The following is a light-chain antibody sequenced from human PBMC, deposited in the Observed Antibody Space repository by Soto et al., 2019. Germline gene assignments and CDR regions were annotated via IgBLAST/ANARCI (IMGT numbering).Light chain of an antibody. J-gene: IGKJ4*01. CDR2: GAS. CDR3: QQYNNWPLT. Sequence: EIVMTQSPATLSVSPGERATLSCRASQNINNNLAWYQQKPCQGPRLLIYGASSRAPGIPARFSGSGSGTGFTLTISSLQSEDFAIYYCQQYNNWPLTFGGGTKVEIK. V-gene: IGKV3-15*01. CDR1: QNINNN.